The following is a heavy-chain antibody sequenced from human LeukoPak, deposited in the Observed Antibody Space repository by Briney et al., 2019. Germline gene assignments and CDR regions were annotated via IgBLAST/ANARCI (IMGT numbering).Heavy chain of an antibody. CDR2: STDKLYSYTT. CDR3: VRAGGTRGYDI. D-gene: IGHD2-15*01. Sequence: GGSLRLSCAVSGFTFSDHRMDWVRQVPGKGLQWVGRSTDKLYSYTTEYAASVKGRFIISRADSENSLYLQMNSLKTEDTAVYYCVRAGGTRGYDIWGQGTMVTVSS. CDR1: GFTFSDHR. J-gene: IGHJ3*02. V-gene: IGHV3-72*01.